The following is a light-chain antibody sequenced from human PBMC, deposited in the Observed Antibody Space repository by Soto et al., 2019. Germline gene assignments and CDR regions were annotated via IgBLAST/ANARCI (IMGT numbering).Light chain of an antibody. V-gene: IGKV3-20*01. CDR3: LLYFSPDRYT. CDR2: GAS. Sequence: EIVLTQTPCTLSLSPGERATLSCRASQSVTSSHLAWYQQKPGQAPRLLIYGASTRATSIPARFSGSGSDTDFSLTIRRLDPEDFAMYYCLLYFSPDRYTFGPGTKVQIK. J-gene: IGKJ2*01. CDR1: QSVTSSH.